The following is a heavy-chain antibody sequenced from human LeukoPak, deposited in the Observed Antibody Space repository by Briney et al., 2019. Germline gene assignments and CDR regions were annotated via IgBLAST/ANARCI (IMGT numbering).Heavy chain of an antibody. V-gene: IGHV4-34*01. CDR3: ARVASRSSGWYAY. J-gene: IGHJ4*02. Sequence: PSETLSLTCAVYGGSFSGYYWSWIRQPPGKGLEWIGEINHSGSTNYNPSLKSRVTISVDTSKNQFSLKLSSVTAADTAVYYCARVASRSSGWYAYWGQGTLVTVSS. CDR1: GGSFSGYY. D-gene: IGHD6-19*01. CDR2: INHSGST.